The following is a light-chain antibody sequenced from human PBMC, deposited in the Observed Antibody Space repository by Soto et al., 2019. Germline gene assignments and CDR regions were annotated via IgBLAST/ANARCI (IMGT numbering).Light chain of an antibody. CDR3: SSYTSSSTLAYV. Sequence: QSALTQPASVSGSPGQSITISCTGTSSDVGGYNYVSWYQQHPGKAPKLMIYDVSNRPSGVSNRFSGSESGNTASLTISGLQAQDEADYYCSSYTSSSTLAYVFGTGTKLTVL. J-gene: IGLJ1*01. CDR2: DVS. V-gene: IGLV2-14*01. CDR1: SSDVGGYNY.